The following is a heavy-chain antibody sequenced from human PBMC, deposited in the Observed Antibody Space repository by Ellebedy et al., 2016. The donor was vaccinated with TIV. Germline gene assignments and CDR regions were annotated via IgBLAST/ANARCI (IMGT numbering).Heavy chain of an antibody. J-gene: IGHJ3*02. CDR3: ARVVSPSGAQGDAFDI. D-gene: IGHD4-17*01. CDR2: IYYSGST. V-gene: IGHV4-59*01. Sequence: SETLSLTXTVSGGSISSYYWSWIRQPPGKGLEWIGYIYYSGSTNYNPSLKSRVTISVDTSKNQFSLKLSSVTAADTAVYYCARVVSPSGAQGDAFDIWGQGTMVTVSS. CDR1: GGSISSYY.